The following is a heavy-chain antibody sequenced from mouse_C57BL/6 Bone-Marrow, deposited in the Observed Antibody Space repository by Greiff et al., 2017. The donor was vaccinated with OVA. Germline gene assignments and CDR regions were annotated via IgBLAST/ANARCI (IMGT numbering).Heavy chain of an antibody. CDR3: ARLTTVVATGYFDV. CDR1: GFTFSSYA. D-gene: IGHD1-1*01. V-gene: IGHV5-4*03. CDR2: ISDGGSYT. Sequence: EVKLVESGGGLVKPGGSLKLSCAASGFTFSSYAMSWVRQTPEKRLEWVATISDGGSYTYYPDNVKGRFTISRDNAKNNLYLQMSHLKSEDTAMYYCARLTTVVATGYFDVWGTGTTVTVSS. J-gene: IGHJ1*03.